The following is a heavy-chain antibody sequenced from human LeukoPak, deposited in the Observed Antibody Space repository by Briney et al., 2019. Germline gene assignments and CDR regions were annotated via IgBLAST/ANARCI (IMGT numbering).Heavy chain of an antibody. V-gene: IGHV1-3*01. J-gene: IGHJ4*02. Sequence: GASVKVSCKASGYTFTSYAMHWVRQAPGQRLEWMGWINAGNGNTKYSQKFQGRVTITRDTSASTAYMELSSLRSEDTAVYYCARAGDSSGYYFFDYWGQGTLVTVSS. CDR3: ARAGDSSGYYFFDY. CDR2: INAGNGNT. CDR1: GYTFTSYA. D-gene: IGHD3-22*01.